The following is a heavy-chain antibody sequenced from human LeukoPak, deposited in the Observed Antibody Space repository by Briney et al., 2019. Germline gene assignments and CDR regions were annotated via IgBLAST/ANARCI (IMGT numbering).Heavy chain of an antibody. D-gene: IGHD6-19*01. CDR1: GVSISSYS. CDR2: IYYSGST. V-gene: IGHV4-59*05. Sequence: SETLSLTCTVSGVSISSYSWSWIRQPAGKGLDWIGSIYYSGSTYYNPSLKSRVTISVDTSKNQFSLRLSSVTAADTAVYYCARQAVAGTSVDYWGQGTLVTVSS. J-gene: IGHJ4*02. CDR3: ARQAVAGTSVDY.